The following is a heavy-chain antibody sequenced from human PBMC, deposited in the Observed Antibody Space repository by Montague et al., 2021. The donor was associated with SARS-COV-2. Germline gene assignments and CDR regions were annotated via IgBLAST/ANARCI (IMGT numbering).Heavy chain of an antibody. V-gene: IGHV3-9*01. CDR3: AKGPHDFYYVSSGPFD. CDR2: ISWNSGAI. J-gene: IGHJ4*01. D-gene: IGHD3-22*01. CDR1: GFTFDSYA. Sequence: SLRLSCAASGFTFDSYAMHWVRQVPGKGLEWVSGISWNSGAINYADSVKGRFTISRDNAKRSLYLQINGLRPEDTALYYCAKGPHDFYYVSSGPFDWGHGSLVTVSS.